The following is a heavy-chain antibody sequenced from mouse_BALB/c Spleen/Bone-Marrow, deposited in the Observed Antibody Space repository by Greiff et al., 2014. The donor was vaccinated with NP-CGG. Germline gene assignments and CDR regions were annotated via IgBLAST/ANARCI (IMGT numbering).Heavy chain of an antibody. D-gene: IGHD1-2*01. CDR2: INPSNGRT. CDR3: ARYATATYWFAY. Sequence: QVQLQQSXAELVKPGASVKLSCKASGYTFISYWMHWVEQRPGQGLEWIGEINPSNGRTNYNEKFKSKATLTVDKSSSTAYMQLSSLTSEDSAVYYCARYATATYWFAYWGQGTLVTVSA. V-gene: IGHV1S81*02. CDR1: GYTFISYW. J-gene: IGHJ3*01.